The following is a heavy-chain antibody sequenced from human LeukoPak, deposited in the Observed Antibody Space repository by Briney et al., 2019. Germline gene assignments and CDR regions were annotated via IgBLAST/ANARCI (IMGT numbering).Heavy chain of an antibody. CDR3: AKGLSLVRHFDY. Sequence: PGGSLRLSCAASGFTFDDYGMSWVRQAPGKGLEWVSGINWNGGSTGYEDSVKGRFTISRDNAKNSLYLQMNSLRAEDTALYYCAKGLSLVRHFDYWGQGTLVTVSS. J-gene: IGHJ4*02. CDR2: INWNGGST. D-gene: IGHD3-10*01. CDR1: GFTFDDYG. V-gene: IGHV3-20*04.